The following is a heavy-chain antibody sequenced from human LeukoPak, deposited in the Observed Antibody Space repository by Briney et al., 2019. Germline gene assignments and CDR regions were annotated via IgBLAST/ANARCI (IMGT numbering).Heavy chain of an antibody. D-gene: IGHD2-2*01. J-gene: IGHJ6*02. CDR1: GFTVSSSY. CDR2: IYSGGST. V-gene: IGHV3-66*01. CDR3: ARYLPAAILYYYGMDV. Sequence: PGGSLRLSCAASGFTVSSSYMSWVRQAPGKGLEWVSVIYSGGSTYYADSVKGRFTISRDNSKNTLYLQMNSLRAEDTAVYYCARYLPAAILYYYGMDVWGQGTTVTVSS.